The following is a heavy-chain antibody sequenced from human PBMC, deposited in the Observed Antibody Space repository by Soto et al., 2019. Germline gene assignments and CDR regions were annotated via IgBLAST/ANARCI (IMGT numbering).Heavy chain of an antibody. Sequence: EVQLLESGGGLVQPGGSLRLSCAASGFTFSSYAMSWVRQAPGKGLEWVSAISGSGGSTYYADSVKGRFTISRDNSKNTRYLQMTSLRAEDTAVYYCAKDLTMQNYDFWSGYYTGFLFDYWGQGTLVTVSS. J-gene: IGHJ4*02. D-gene: IGHD3-3*01. CDR2: ISGSGGST. V-gene: IGHV3-23*01. CDR3: AKDLTMQNYDFWSGYYTGFLFDY. CDR1: GFTFSSYA.